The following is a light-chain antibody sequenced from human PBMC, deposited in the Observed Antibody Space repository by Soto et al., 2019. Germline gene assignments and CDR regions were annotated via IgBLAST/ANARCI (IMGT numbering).Light chain of an antibody. V-gene: IGKV3-20*01. CDR1: QSVNSNY. CDR3: QQYDSTPPT. J-gene: IGKJ1*01. Sequence: EIVLTQSPGTLSLSPGERATLSCRASQSVNSNYLAWYQRKPGQAPRLLIYGPSNRATDIPYRFSASGSGTDFTLTITRLEAEDFAVYYCQQYDSTPPTFGQGTKVQVK. CDR2: GPS.